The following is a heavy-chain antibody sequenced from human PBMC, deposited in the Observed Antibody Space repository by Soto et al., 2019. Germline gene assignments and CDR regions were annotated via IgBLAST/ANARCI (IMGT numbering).Heavy chain of an antibody. J-gene: IGHJ3*02. V-gene: IGHV4-34*01. CDR3: ARGRSEHREDAFDI. D-gene: IGHD1-26*01. CDR2: INHSGST. Sequence: SETLSLTCAVYGGSFSGYYWSWIRQPPGRGLEWTGEINHSGSTNYNPSLKSRVTISVDTSKNQFSLKLSSVTAADTAVYYCARGRSEHREDAFDIWGQGTMVTVSS. CDR1: GGSFSGYY.